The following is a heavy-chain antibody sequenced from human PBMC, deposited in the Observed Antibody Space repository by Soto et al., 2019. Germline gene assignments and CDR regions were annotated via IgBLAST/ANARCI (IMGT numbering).Heavy chain of an antibody. CDR2: TYYRSKWYN. V-gene: IGHV6-1*01. CDR3: ARLAPGGSGGGGDY. J-gene: IGHJ4*02. CDR1: GDSVSSNSAA. D-gene: IGHD6-19*01. Sequence: SQTLSLTCAISGDSVSSNSAAWNWIRQSPSRGLEWLGRTYYRSKWYNDYAASVKSRITINPDTSKNHFSLQLRSVTPGDTALYYCARLAPGGSGGGGDYWGQGTLVTVSS.